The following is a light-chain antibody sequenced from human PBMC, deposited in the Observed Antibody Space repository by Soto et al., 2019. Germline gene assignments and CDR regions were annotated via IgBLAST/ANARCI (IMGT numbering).Light chain of an antibody. CDR3: QQYNSWPPIT. V-gene: IGKV3-15*01. CDR1: ESVSRN. CDR2: DAS. Sequence: ELVMTQSPSTLSVSPGERATLSCRASESVSRNLAWYQQKPGQAPRLLIYDASTRATGIPDRFSGGGSGTEFTLTISSLQSEDFVVYYCQQYNSWPPITFGQGTRLEIK. J-gene: IGKJ5*01.